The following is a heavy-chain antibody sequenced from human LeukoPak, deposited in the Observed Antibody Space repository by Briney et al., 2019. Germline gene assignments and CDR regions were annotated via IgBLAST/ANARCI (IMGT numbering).Heavy chain of an antibody. CDR1: GYTFTSYA. Sequence: ASVKVSCKASGYTFTSYAMHWVRQAPGQRLEWMGWINPNSGGTNYAQKFQGRVTMTRDTSISTAYMELSRLRSDDTAVYYCARGGSGWYEKDYWGQGTLVTVSS. CDR2: INPNSGGT. V-gene: IGHV1-2*02. J-gene: IGHJ4*02. D-gene: IGHD6-19*01. CDR3: ARGGSGWYEKDY.